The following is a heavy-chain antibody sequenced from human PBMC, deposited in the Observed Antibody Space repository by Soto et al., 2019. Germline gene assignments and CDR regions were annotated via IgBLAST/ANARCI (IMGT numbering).Heavy chain of an antibody. CDR3: TTADDSRPYYYYYGMDV. D-gene: IGHD3-22*01. CDR2: IKSKTDGGTT. Sequence: LRLSCAASGFTFSNAWMSWVRQAPGKGLEWVGRIKSKTDGGTTDYAAPVKGRFTISRDDSKNTLYLQMNSLKTEDTAVYYCTTADDSRPYYYYYGMDVWGQGTTVTVS. J-gene: IGHJ6*02. V-gene: IGHV3-15*01. CDR1: GFTFSNAW.